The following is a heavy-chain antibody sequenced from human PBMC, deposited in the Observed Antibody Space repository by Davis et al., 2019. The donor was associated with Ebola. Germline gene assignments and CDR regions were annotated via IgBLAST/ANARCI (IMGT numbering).Heavy chain of an antibody. V-gene: IGHV1-69*13. D-gene: IGHD3-16*01. CDR1: GGTFSSYT. J-gene: IGHJ4*02. CDR3: ARDVDGGGGIPVH. CDR2: IIPMFRTE. Sequence: AASVKVSCKASGGTFSSYTISWVRQAPGQGLEWMGGIIPMFRTEKYAQKFQGRVTITADESTSTAYMELSSLRAEDTAVYYCARDVDGGGGIPVHWGQGTLVTVSS.